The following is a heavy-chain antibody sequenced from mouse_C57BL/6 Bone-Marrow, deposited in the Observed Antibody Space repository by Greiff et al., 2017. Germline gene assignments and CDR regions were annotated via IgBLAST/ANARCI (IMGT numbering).Heavy chain of an antibody. D-gene: IGHD1-1*01. CDR3: ARHRATVVDY. CDR2: INPSNGGT. V-gene: IGHV1-53*01. CDR1: GYTFTSYW. Sequence: QVQLQQPGTELVKPGASVKLSCKASGYTFTSYWMHWVKQRPGQGLEWIGNINPSNGGTNYNEKLKSKATLTVDKPSSTAYRQLSSLTSENSAVYYCARHRATVVDYWGQGTTLTVSA. J-gene: IGHJ2*01.